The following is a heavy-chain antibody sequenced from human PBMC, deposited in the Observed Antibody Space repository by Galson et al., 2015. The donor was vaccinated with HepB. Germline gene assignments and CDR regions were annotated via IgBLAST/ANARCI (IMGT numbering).Heavy chain of an antibody. D-gene: IGHD2-15*01. V-gene: IGHV3-23*01. Sequence: SLRLSCAASGFTFTRYAMTWVRQAPGKGLEWVSSITRSGGNTYYTDAVKGRFTISRDNSKNTLSLQLNSLRVEDTAVYYCAKDGIMVANNPYHFHYWGQGTLVTVSS. CDR2: ITRSGGNT. J-gene: IGHJ4*02. CDR3: AKDGIMVANNPYHFHY. CDR1: GFTFTRYA.